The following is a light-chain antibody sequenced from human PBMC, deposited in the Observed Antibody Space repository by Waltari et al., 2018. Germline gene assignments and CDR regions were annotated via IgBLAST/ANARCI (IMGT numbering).Light chain of an antibody. CDR2: KAS. CDR3: QQYNRYFS. V-gene: IGKV1-5*03. Sequence: DIQMTQSPSPLSASVGERVTMTCRASQSVSRWLAWYQQKPGRAPKLLIYKASTLESGVPSRFSGSGSETQFTLTITSLQPDDSATYYCQQYNRYFSFGQGTKVEIK. J-gene: IGKJ2*01. CDR1: QSVSRW.